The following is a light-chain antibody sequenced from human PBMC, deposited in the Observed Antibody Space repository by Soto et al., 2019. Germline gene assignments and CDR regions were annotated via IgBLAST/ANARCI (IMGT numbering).Light chain of an antibody. V-gene: IGLV2-8*01. J-gene: IGLJ2*01. CDR3: SAYAGSSTWV. Sequence: QSAPTQPPSASGSPGQSVTFSCTGTSSDVGGYNYASWYQQYPGKAPKLMIYEVYKRPSGVPDRFSGSKSGNTASLTVSGLQPEDEADYYCSAYAGSSTWVFGGGTKVTVL. CDR2: EVY. CDR1: SSDVGGYNY.